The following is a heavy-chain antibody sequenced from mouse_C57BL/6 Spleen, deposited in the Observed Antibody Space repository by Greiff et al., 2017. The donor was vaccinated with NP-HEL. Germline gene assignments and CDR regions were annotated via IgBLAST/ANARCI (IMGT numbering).Heavy chain of an antibody. CDR2: IYPGSGNT. CDR3: AREAKLGWYFDV. V-gene: IGHV1-76*01. Sequence: VQLQQSGAELVRPGASVKLSCKASGYTFTDYYINWVKQRPGQGLEWIARIYPGSGNTYYNEKFKGKATLTAEKSSSTAYMQLSSLTSEDSAGYFRAREAKLGWYFDVWGTGTTVTVSS. D-gene: IGHD4-1*01. CDR1: GYTFTDYY. J-gene: IGHJ1*03.